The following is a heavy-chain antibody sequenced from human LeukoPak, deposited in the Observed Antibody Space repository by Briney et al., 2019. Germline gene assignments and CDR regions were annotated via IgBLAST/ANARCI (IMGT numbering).Heavy chain of an antibody. D-gene: IGHD4-17*01. J-gene: IGHJ4*02. CDR2: IYFSGYT. Sequence: SGTLSLTCTVSGGSISSGDYYWSWIRQPPGKGLEWVGYIYFSGYTYYNPSLRSRVSISIDTSKNRFSLNLNSVTAADTAVYYCTRVANGDYFDFWGQGTLVTVSS. CDR3: TRVANGDYFDF. CDR1: GGSISSGDYY. V-gene: IGHV4-30-4*01.